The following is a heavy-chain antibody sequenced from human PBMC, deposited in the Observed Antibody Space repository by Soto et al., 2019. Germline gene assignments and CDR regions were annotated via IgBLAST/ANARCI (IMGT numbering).Heavy chain of an antibody. D-gene: IGHD6-13*01. J-gene: IGHJ4*02. CDR1: GFTFSNAW. Sequence: GGSLRLSCAASGFTFSNAWMNWVRQAPGKGLESVGRIKSKTDGGTTDYAAPVKGRFTISRDDSKNTLYLQMNSLKTEDTAVYYCTTSLHSHIAAAKRRGIDYWGQGTLVTVSS. CDR3: TTSLHSHIAAAKRRGIDY. V-gene: IGHV3-15*07. CDR2: IKSKTDGGTT.